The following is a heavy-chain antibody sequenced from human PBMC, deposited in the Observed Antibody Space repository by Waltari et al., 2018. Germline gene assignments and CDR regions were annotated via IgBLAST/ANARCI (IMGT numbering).Heavy chain of an antibody. J-gene: IGHJ2*01. D-gene: IGHD3-22*01. CDR1: GGTFSSYA. Sequence: QVQLVQSGAEVKKPGSSVKVSCKASGGTFSSYAISWVRQAPGQGLEWMGGIIPSLGIANYAQKFQGRVTITADESTSTAYMELSSLRSEDTAVYYCARGYYYDSSGYFLGFDLWGRGTLVTVSS. V-gene: IGHV1-69*04. CDR3: ARGYYYDSSGYFLGFDL. CDR2: IIPSLGIA.